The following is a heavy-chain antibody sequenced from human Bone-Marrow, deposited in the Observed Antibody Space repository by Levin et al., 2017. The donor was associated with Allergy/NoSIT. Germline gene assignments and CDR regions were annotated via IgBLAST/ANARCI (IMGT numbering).Heavy chain of an antibody. CDR1: GFNFSTYT. CDR3: AGGAAVPGSPRGGMDV. Sequence: GGSLRLSCDGSGFNFSTYTLHWVRQAPGKGLEWVSSISSRSTFIHYADSVKGRFTISRDNAKNSLSLQMSSLRDEDTALYYCAGGAAVPGSPRGGMDVWGQGTTVTVSS. CDR2: ISSRSTFI. D-gene: IGHD6-19*01. J-gene: IGHJ6*02. V-gene: IGHV3-21*01.